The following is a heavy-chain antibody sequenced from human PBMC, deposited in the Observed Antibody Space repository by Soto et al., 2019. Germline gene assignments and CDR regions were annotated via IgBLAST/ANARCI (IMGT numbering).Heavy chain of an antibody. J-gene: IGHJ4*02. CDR3: ASGSDPDGDY. V-gene: IGHV1-69*02. D-gene: IGHD3-16*02. Sequence: QVPLVQSGAEVKKPGSSVKVSCKASGGSFSKYSISWIRQAPGQGLEWMGRIIPYLGVITYAQKFKGRVTISADECTDTGHMELNSLGSEDTATYFCASGSDPDGDYWGQGSLITVS. CDR2: IIPYLGVI. CDR1: GGSFSKYS.